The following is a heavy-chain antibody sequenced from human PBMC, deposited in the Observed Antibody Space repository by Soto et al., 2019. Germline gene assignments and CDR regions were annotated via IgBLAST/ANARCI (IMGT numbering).Heavy chain of an antibody. CDR3: AIDNSQYNGTHAGCSWFHP. J-gene: IGHJ5*02. V-gene: IGHV1-46*01. CDR1: GFSFSDYF. CDR2: INPSGDSR. Sequence: ASVKVSCKASGFSFSDYFMHWVRQAPGQGLEWMGIINPSGDSRNYAQKFQGRVTITRDTSTSTVYMDLSSLRYEDTAVYYCAIDNSQYNGTHAGCSWFHPWSQGTQVTVSS. D-gene: IGHD1-1*01.